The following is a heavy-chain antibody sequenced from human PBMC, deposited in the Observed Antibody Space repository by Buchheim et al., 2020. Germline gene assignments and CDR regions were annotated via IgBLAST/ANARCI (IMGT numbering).Heavy chain of an antibody. CDR1: GYRFSDYY. V-gene: IGHV1-2*02. CDR2: INPNSGGT. D-gene: IGHD3-16*01. J-gene: IGHJ4*02. CDR3: ARDLEGGTDY. Sequence: QVHLVQSGAEVKKPGASVKVSCKASGYRFSDYYMHWVRQAPGQGLEWMGWINPNSGGTNSAQNFKGRVTMTRDTSISTVYMELSRLRPDDTAVYYCARDLEGGTDYWGQGTL.